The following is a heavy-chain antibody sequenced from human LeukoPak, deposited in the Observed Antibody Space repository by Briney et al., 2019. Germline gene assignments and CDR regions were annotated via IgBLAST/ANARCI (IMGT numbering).Heavy chain of an antibody. CDR3: AKYSGSGSYAYYFDY. Sequence: GGSLRLSCAASGFTFSSYAMSWVRQAPGKGLEWVSAISGSGGSTYYADSVKGRFTISRDNSKNTLYLQMNSLRAEGTAVYYCAKYSGSGSYAYYFDYWGQGTLVTVSS. V-gene: IGHV3-23*01. CDR1: GFTFSSYA. CDR2: ISGSGGST. J-gene: IGHJ4*02. D-gene: IGHD3-10*01.